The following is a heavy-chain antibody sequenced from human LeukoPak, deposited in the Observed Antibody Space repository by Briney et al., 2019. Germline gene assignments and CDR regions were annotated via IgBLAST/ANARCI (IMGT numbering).Heavy chain of an antibody. V-gene: IGHV3-23*01. CDR3: AKGPLHYSGSYYGTD. CDR2: ISGSGGST. Sequence: GGSLRLSCAASGFTFSSYSMNWVRQAPGKGLEWVSAISGSGGSTYYADSVKGRFTISRDNSKNTLYLQMNSLRAEDTAVYYCAKGPLHYSGSYYGTDWGQGTLVTVSS. D-gene: IGHD1-26*01. CDR1: GFTFSSYS. J-gene: IGHJ4*02.